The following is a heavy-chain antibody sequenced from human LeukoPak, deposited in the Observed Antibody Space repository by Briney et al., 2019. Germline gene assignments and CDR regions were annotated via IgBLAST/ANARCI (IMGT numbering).Heavy chain of an antibody. J-gene: IGHJ4*02. V-gene: IGHV1-2*02. CDR3: ARGELGATTIGY. Sequence: ASVKVSCKASGYTFSSSYMHWVRQAPGQGLEWMGWINPNSGGTNYAQKFQGRVTMTRDTSISTAYMELSRLRSDDTAVYYCARGELGATTIGYWGQGTLVTVSS. D-gene: IGHD1-26*01. CDR2: INPNSGGT. CDR1: GYTFSSSY.